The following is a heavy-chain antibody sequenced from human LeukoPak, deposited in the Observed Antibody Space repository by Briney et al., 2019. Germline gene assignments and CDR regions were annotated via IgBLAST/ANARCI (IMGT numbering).Heavy chain of an antibody. J-gene: IGHJ3*02. V-gene: IGHV4-59*01. D-gene: IGHD6-19*01. CDR2: IYYSGST. CDR1: GGSLSSYY. Sequence: SETLSLTCTVSGGSLSSYYWSWIRQPPGKGLEWIGYIYYSGSTNYNPSPKSRVTISVDTSKNQFSLKLSSVTAADTAVYYCARSSIAVAHDAFDIWGQGTMVTVSS. CDR3: ARSSIAVAHDAFDI.